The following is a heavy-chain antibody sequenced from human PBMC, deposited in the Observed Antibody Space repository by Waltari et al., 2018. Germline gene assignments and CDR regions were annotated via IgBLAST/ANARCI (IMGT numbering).Heavy chain of an antibody. J-gene: IGHJ2*01. CDR1: GGSISSYY. V-gene: IGHV4-4*07. D-gene: IGHD2-2*01. CDR3: AGAPGYCSSTSCIYWYFDL. Sequence: QVQLQESGPGLVKPSETLSLTCTVSGGSISSYYWSWIRQPAGKGLEWIGRIYTSGSTNYNPSLKSRVTMSVDTSKNQFSLKLSSVTAADTAVYYCAGAPGYCSSTSCIYWYFDLWGCGTLVTVSS. CDR2: IYTSGST.